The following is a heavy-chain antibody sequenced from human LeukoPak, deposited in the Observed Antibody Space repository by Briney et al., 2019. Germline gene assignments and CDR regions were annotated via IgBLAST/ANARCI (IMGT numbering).Heavy chain of an antibody. J-gene: IGHJ4*02. V-gene: IGHV1-69*04. CDR2: IIPILGIA. CDR1: GGTFSSYA. D-gene: IGHD1-26*01. Sequence: GASVKVSCKASGGTFSSYAISWVRQAPGQGLEWMGRIIPILGIANYAQKFQGRVTITADKSTSTAYMELSSLRSEDTAVYYCARDRMPGSGSFFGYWGQGTLVTVSS. CDR3: ARDRMPGSGSFFGY.